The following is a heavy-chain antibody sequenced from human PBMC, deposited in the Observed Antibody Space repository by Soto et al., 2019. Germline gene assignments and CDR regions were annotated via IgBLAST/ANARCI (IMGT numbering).Heavy chain of an antibody. Sequence: PSETLSLTCAVYGGSFSGYYWSWIRQPPGKGLEWIGEINHSGSTNYNPSLKSRVTISVDTSKNQFSLKLSSVTAADTAVYYCARGEMATIMPRYWGQGTLVTVSS. CDR3: ARGEMATIMPRY. V-gene: IGHV4-34*01. D-gene: IGHD5-12*01. CDR2: INHSGST. J-gene: IGHJ4*02. CDR1: GGSFSGYY.